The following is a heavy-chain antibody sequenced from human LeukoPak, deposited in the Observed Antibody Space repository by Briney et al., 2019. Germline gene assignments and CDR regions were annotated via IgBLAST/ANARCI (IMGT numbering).Heavy chain of an antibody. V-gene: IGHV1-69*13. CDR2: IIPIFGTA. CDR3: AGGKWSSSWQSVSNYYYYYGMDV. CDR1: GGTFSSYA. D-gene: IGHD6-13*01. Sequence: ASVKVSCKASGGTFSSYAISWVRQAPGRGLEWMGGIIPIFGTANYAQKFQGRVTITADESTSTAYMELSSLRSEDTAVYYCAGGKWSSSWQSVSNYYYYYGMDVWGQGTTVIVS. J-gene: IGHJ6*02.